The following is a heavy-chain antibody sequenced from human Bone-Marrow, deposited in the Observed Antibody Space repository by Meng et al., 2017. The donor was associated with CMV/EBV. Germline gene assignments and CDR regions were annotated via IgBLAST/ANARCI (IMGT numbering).Heavy chain of an antibody. CDR1: GFTFSSYW. V-gene: IGHV3-7*01. CDR3: AKEDITIFGVAPIDY. CDR2: IKQDGSEK. D-gene: IGHD3-3*01. J-gene: IGHJ4*02. Sequence: GESLKISCAASGFTFSSYWMSWVRQAPGKGLEWVANIKQDGSEKYYVDSVKGRFTISRDNAKNSLYLQMNSLRAEDTAVYYCAKEDITIFGVAPIDYWGQGTLVTVSS.